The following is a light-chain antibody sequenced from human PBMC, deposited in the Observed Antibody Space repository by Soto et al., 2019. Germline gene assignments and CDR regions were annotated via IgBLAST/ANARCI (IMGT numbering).Light chain of an antibody. V-gene: IGLV2-8*01. J-gene: IGLJ1*01. CDR3: VSFAGGTYV. Sequence: QSVLTQPASVSASPGQSITISCTGTSSDVGAYIFVSWYQQHPGKAPKLMVYDVNRRPPGVPDRFFGSKSGNTASLTVSGLQAEDEADYYCVSFAGGTYVFGTGTKVTV. CDR2: DVN. CDR1: SSDVGAYIF.